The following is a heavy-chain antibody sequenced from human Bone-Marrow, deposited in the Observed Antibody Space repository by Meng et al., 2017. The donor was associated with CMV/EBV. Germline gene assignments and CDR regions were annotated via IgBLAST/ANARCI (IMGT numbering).Heavy chain of an antibody. V-gene: IGHV1-69*10. J-gene: IGHJ6*02. Sequence: SVKVSCKTSGYTFTSYGISWVRQAPGQGLEWMGWIIPILGIANYAQKFQGRVTITADKSTSTAYMELSSLRSEDTAVYYCARAVEMATTPYYYYGMDVWGQGTTVTVSS. CDR1: GYTFTSYG. D-gene: IGHD5-24*01. CDR3: ARAVEMATTPYYYYGMDV. CDR2: IIPILGIA.